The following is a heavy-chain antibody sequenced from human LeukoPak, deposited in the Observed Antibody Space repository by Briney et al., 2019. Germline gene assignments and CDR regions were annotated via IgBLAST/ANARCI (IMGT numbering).Heavy chain of an antibody. D-gene: IGHD3-10*01. CDR1: GGSISSYY. CDR2: IYYSGST. CDR3: ARLKGFGELLVDY. V-gene: IGHV4-59*08. J-gene: IGHJ4*02. Sequence: PSETPSLTCTVSGGSISSYYWSWIRQPPGKGLEWIGYIYYSGSTNYNPSLKSRVTISVDTSKNQFSLKLSSVTAADTAVYYCARLKGFGELLVDYWGQGTLVTVSS.